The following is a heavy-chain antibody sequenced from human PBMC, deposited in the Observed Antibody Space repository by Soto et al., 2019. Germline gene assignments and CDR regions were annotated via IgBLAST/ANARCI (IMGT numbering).Heavy chain of an antibody. Sequence: EVQLLESGGGLVQPGGSLRLSCAASGFTFSSYAMSWVRQAPGKGLEWVSAISGSGGSTYYADSVKGRFTISRDNSKKTLYLQMNSLRAEDTAVYYCAKSKQWLIRISGDYWGQGTLVTVSS. D-gene: IGHD6-19*01. CDR3: AKSKQWLIRISGDY. V-gene: IGHV3-23*01. CDR1: GFTFSSYA. CDR2: ISGSGGST. J-gene: IGHJ4*02.